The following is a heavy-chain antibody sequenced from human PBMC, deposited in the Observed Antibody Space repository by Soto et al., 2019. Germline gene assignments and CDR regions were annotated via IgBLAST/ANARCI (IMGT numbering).Heavy chain of an antibody. D-gene: IGHD3-22*01. CDR3: ARDLGYYDSSGYLDY. J-gene: IGHJ4*02. Sequence: PGGSLRLSCAASGFTFSDYYMSWIRQAPGKGLEWVSYISSSGDIIYYADSMKGRFTISRDNAKNSLYLQMNNLRAEDTAVYYCARDLGYYDSSGYLDYWGQGTQVTVSS. CDR2: ISSSGDII. CDR1: GFTFSDYY. V-gene: IGHV3-11*01.